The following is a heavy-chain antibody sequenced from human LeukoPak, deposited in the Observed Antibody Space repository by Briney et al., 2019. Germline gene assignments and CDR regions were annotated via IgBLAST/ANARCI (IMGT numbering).Heavy chain of an antibody. Sequence: SETLSLTCTVSGGSISGSRYYWGWIRQPPGKGLEWIGSVYYSGPTKYNPSLKSRVTISVDTSKNQFSLKLSSVTAADTAVYYCARDPSLYYYDSSGKGRTGFDPWGQGTLVTVSS. CDR2: VYYSGPT. D-gene: IGHD3-22*01. V-gene: IGHV4-39*07. CDR1: GGSISGSRYY. CDR3: ARDPSLYYYDSSGKGRTGFDP. J-gene: IGHJ5*02.